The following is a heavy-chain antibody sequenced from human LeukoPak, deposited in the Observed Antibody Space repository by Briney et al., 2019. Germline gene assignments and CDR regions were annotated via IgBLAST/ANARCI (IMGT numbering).Heavy chain of an antibody. V-gene: IGHV1-18*01. CDR3: AREGSGDFYGDY. CDR1: GYTFFSND. J-gene: IGHJ4*02. CDR2: ISPYNGNT. Sequence: ASVKVSCKASGYTFFSNDITWVRQAPGQGLEWMGWISPYNGNTNYAQRLQGRVTMTTDTSTSTAYMELRSLRSDDTAVYYCAREGSGDFYGDYWGQGTLVTVSS. D-gene: IGHD2-21*01.